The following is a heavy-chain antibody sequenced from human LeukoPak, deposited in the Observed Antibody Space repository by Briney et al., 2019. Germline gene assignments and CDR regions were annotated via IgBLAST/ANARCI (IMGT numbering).Heavy chain of an antibody. CDR1: GFTFSDHY. CDR2: IRNKANGYTT. J-gene: IGHJ4*02. D-gene: IGHD2-15*01. V-gene: IGHV3-72*01. Sequence: GGSLRLSCAASGFTFSDHYLDWVRHAPGRGLEWVARIRNKANGYTTEYAASVKGRFTISRDDSKNSLYLQMNSLKIEDTAVYYCAKAHPRSRFDSWGQGTLVTVSS. CDR3: AKAHPRSRFDS.